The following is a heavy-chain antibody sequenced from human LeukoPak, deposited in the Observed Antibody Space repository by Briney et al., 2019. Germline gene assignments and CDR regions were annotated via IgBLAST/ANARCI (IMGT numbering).Heavy chain of an antibody. CDR2: TNSGGTST. CDR3: AKQSYARSLGE. V-gene: IGHV3-23*01. D-gene: IGHD2-8*01. Sequence: GGSLSLSCATSGFPFSDFFMSCVRQSPGKGLEWISTTNSGGTSTYYAESVRGRFTISRDNSKNTLYLQMSSLRVEDTAVYYCAKQSYARSLGEGGPGTLVSASS. J-gene: IGHJ4*02. CDR1: GFPFSDFF.